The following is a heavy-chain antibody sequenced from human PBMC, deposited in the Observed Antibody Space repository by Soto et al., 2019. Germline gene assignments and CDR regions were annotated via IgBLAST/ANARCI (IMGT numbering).Heavy chain of an antibody. J-gene: IGHJ4*02. D-gene: IGHD5-18*01. CDR3: AASPYSFGYFFES. CDR1: GSITSFY. Sequence: KPSETLSLTCSVSGSITSFYWSWIRQPAGKGLEWIGRIHTSGSANYNPSLKSRVTMSVDTSKNQFSLKVNSVTAADTALYFCAASPYSFGYFFESWGQGTLVTVSS. CDR2: IHTSGSA. V-gene: IGHV4-4*07.